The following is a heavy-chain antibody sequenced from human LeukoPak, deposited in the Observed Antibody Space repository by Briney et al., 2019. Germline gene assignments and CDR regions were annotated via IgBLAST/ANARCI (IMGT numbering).Heavy chain of an antibody. CDR2: ISSSSSTI. D-gene: IGHD1-26*01. J-gene: IGHJ4*02. Sequence: GGSLRPSFAAFGITFSAHGINWGRQAPGKGLEWVSYISSSSSTIYYADSVKGRFTISRDNAKNSLYLQMNSLRDEDTAVCCSARDLSGSFCHWGQGTLVTVSS. CDR3: ARDLSGSFCH. CDR1: GITFSAHG. V-gene: IGHV3-48*02.